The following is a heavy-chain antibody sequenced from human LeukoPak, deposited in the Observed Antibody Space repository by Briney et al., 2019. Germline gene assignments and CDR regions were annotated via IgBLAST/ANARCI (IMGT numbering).Heavy chain of an antibody. Sequence: NPSETLSLTCAVYGGSFSGYYWSWIRQPPGKGLEWIGEINHSGSTNYNPSLKSRVTISVDTSKNQFSLKLSFVTAADTAVYYCAGRGYSYGDYWGQGTLVTVSS. J-gene: IGHJ4*02. CDR2: INHSGST. CDR3: AGRGYSYGDY. D-gene: IGHD5-18*01. V-gene: IGHV4-34*01. CDR1: GGSFSGYY.